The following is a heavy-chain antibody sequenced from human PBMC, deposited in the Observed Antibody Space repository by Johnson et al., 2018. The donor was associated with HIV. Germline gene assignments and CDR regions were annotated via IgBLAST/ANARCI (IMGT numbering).Heavy chain of an antibody. Sequence: QVRLVESGGGVVQPGRSLRLSCAASGFTFSNYAMHWVRQAPGKGLEWVAVISYDGSNKYYADSVKGRFTISRDNSKNTLYLQMNSLRAEDTAVYYCARGHYYDSRGTRSVFVAFDIWGQGTMVTVSS. CDR3: ARGHYYDSRGTRSVFVAFDI. CDR1: GFTFSNYA. CDR2: ISYDGSNK. J-gene: IGHJ3*02. D-gene: IGHD3-22*01. V-gene: IGHV3-30-3*01.